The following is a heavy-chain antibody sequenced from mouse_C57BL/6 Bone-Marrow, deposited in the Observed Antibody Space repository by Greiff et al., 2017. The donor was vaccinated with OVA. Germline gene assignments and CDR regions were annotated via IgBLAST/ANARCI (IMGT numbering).Heavy chain of an antibody. Sequence: QVQLQQSEAELVRPGASVKLSCKASGYTFTDYYINWVKQRPGQGLEWIARIYPGSGNTYYNEKFKGKATLTAEKSSSTAYMQLSSLTSEDSAVYFCARRNDYDGGYAMDYWGQGTSVTVSS. CDR2: IYPGSGNT. J-gene: IGHJ4*01. D-gene: IGHD2-4*01. CDR1: GYTFTDYY. V-gene: IGHV1-76*01. CDR3: ARRNDYDGGYAMDY.